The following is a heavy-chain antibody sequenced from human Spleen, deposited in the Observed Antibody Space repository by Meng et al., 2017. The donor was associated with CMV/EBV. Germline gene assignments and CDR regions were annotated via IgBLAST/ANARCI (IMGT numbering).Heavy chain of an antibody. V-gene: IGHV3-30*19. Sequence: GESLKISCAASGFTFSSYGMHWVRQAPGKGLEWVALISSDGTTVYYADSVRGRFTVSRDNSKSTVFLQMNSLSSEDTAFYYCARDTTLDFWGRGTLVTVSS. CDR1: GFTFSSYG. J-gene: IGHJ4*02. D-gene: IGHD1-1*01. CDR2: ISSDGTTV. CDR3: ARDTTLDF.